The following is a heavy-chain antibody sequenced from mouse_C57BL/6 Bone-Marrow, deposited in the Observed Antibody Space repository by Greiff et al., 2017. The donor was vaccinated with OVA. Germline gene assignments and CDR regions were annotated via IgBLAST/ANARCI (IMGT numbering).Heavy chain of an antibody. D-gene: IGHD2-12*01. V-gene: IGHV1-64*01. J-gene: IGHJ3*01. CDR3: ASPYAWFAY. CDR1: GYTFTSYW. CDR2: IHPNSGST. Sequence: VQLQESGAELVKPGASVKLSCKASGYTFTSYWMHWVKQRPGQGLEWIGMIHPNSGSTNYNEKFKSKATLTVDKSSSTAYMQLSSLTSEDSAVYYCASPYAWFAYWGQGTLVTVSA.